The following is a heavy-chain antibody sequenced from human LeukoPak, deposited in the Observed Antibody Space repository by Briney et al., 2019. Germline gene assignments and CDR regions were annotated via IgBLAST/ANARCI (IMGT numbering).Heavy chain of an antibody. CDR3: ARATWDIVVVPAAYYYYMDV. Sequence: GSLRLSCAASGFTFSSYSMNWLRQPPGKGLEWIGEINHSGSTNYNPSLKSRVTISVDTSKNQFSLKLSSVTAADTAVYYCARATWDIVVVPAAYYYYMDVWGKGTTVTVSS. D-gene: IGHD2-2*01. V-gene: IGHV4-34*01. J-gene: IGHJ6*03. CDR2: INHSGST. CDR1: GFTFSSYS.